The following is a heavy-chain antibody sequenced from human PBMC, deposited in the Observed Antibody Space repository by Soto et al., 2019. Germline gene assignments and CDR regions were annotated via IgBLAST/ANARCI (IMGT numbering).Heavy chain of an antibody. CDR1: GYTFTSYA. D-gene: IGHD5-12*01. CDR3: ARDLRSGYDKHAFDI. Sequence: ASVKVSCKASGYTFTSYAMHWVRQAPGQRLEWMGWINAGNGNTKYSQKFQGRVTITRETSASTDYMELSSLRSEDTAVYYCARDLRSGYDKHAFDIWGQGTMVTVS. J-gene: IGHJ3*02. V-gene: IGHV1-3*01. CDR2: INAGNGNT.